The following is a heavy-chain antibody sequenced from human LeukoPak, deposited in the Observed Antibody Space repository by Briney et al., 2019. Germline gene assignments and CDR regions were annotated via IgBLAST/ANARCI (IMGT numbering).Heavy chain of an antibody. J-gene: IGHJ6*03. CDR3: ARQKSYYYMDV. CDR1: GGSFSGYY. Sequence: KPSETLSLTCAVYGGSFSGYYWSWIRQPPGKGLEWIGEINHSGSTNYNPSLKSRVTISVDTSKNQFSLKLSSVTAADTAVYYCARQKSYYYMDVWGKGTTVTISS. CDR2: INHSGST. V-gene: IGHV4-34*01.